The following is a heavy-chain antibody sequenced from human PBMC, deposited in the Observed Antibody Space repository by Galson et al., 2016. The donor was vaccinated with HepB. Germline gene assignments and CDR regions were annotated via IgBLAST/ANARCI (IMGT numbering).Heavy chain of an antibody. CDR3: AKKITIFGVAHHYYGMDV. Sequence: SLRLSCAASGFTFSSYGMHWVRQAPGKGLEWVAVISYDGSNKYYADSVKGRFTISRDNSKNTLYLQMNSLRAEDTAVYYCAKKITIFGVAHHYYGMDVWGQGTTVTVSS. V-gene: IGHV3-30*18. CDR2: ISYDGSNK. CDR1: GFTFSSYG. D-gene: IGHD3-3*01. J-gene: IGHJ6*02.